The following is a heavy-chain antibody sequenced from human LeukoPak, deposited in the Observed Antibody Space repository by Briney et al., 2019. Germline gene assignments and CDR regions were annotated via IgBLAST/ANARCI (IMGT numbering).Heavy chain of an antibody. CDR2: IIPIFGTA. CDR1: GGTFSSYA. CDR3: ARGGVPATARNYFDY. J-gene: IGHJ4*02. V-gene: IGHV1-69*13. Sequence: SVKVSCKASGGTFSSYAISWVRQAPGQGLEWMGGIIPIFGTANYAQKFQGRVTITADESTSTAYMELSSLRSEDTAVYYCARGGVPATARNYFDYWGQGTLVTVSS. D-gene: IGHD2-2*01.